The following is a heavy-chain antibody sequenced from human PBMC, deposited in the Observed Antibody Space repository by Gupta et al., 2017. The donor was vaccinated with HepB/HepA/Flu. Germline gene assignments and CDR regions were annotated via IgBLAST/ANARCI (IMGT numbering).Heavy chain of an antibody. J-gene: IGHJ2*01. D-gene: IGHD1-14*01. V-gene: IGHV3-13*01. CDR3: ARRARTYWYFDL. CDR2: IGTAGDT. Sequence: EVQLVESGGGLVQPGGSLRLSCAASGFTFSSYDMHWVRQATGKGLEWVSAIGTAGDTYYPGSVKGRFTISRENAKNSWYLQMNSLRAGDTAVYYCARRARTYWYFDLWGRGTLVTVSS. CDR1: GFTFSSYD.